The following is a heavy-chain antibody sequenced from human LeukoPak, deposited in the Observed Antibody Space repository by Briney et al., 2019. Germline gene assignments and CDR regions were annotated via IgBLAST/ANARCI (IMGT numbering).Heavy chain of an antibody. J-gene: IGHJ4*02. Sequence: GGSLRLSCAASGFTFSNCAMSWVRQAPGKGLEWVSTISGSGGTNTYYADSVRGRFTISRDNSKNTLYLQMNGLRAEDTAVYYCEQSLVGATPFDYWGQGTLVTVSS. CDR3: EQSLVGATPFDY. CDR1: GFTFSNCA. CDR2: ISGSGGTNT. D-gene: IGHD1-26*01. V-gene: IGHV3-23*01.